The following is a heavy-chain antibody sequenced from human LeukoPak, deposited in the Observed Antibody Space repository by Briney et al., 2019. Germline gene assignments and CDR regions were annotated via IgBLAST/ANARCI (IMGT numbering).Heavy chain of an antibody. D-gene: IGHD5-18*01. Sequence: GDSIKISCKGSGYCFTSYWLGCVRQTPEEGLEWMGIIYPGDSDTRYSPSFQGQVAISADKSISTAYLQWSSLKASDTAMYYCARQNVGYSYGTFDFWGQGTLVTVSS. CDR3: ARQNVGYSYGTFDF. V-gene: IGHV5-51*01. CDR2: IYPGDSDT. CDR1: GYCFTSYW. J-gene: IGHJ4*02.